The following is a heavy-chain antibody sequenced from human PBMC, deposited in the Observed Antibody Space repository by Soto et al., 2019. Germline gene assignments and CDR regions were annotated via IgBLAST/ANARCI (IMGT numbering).Heavy chain of an antibody. CDR3: ARIKVSGDYYSSYSYMDV. CDR2: ISAYNGNT. Sequence: ASVKVSCKASCYTPTSYGISWGRQGPGQGVEWMGWISAYNGNTNYAQKLQGRVTMTTDTSTSTAYMELRSLRSDDTAVYYCARIKVSGDYYSSYSYMDVWGKGTTVTVSS. CDR1: CYTPTSYG. V-gene: IGHV1-18*01. J-gene: IGHJ6*03. D-gene: IGHD4-17*01.